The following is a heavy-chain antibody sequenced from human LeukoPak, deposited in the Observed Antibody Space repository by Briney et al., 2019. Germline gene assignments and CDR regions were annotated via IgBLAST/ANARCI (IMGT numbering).Heavy chain of an antibody. CDR1: GGSFSDYY. V-gene: IGHV4-34*01. Sequence: SETLSLTCAVYGGSFSDYYWSWIRQPPGKGLEWIGEINHSGSTNYNPSLKSRVTISVDTSKNQFSLKLSSVTAADTAVYYCARVPRGYSYGLGLDYWGQGTLVTVSS. CDR3: ARVPRGYSYGLGLDY. J-gene: IGHJ4*02. D-gene: IGHD5-18*01. CDR2: INHSGST.